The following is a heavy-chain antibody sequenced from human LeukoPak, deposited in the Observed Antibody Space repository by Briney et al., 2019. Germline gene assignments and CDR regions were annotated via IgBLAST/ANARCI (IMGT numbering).Heavy chain of an antibody. V-gene: IGHV4-39*01. J-gene: IGHJ4*02. Sequence: SETLSLTCTVSGGSISSSSYFWGWIRQPPGKGLECIGNIYYSGGTSYNPSLKSRVTISVDTSKNQFSVKRSSVTAADTAIYYCARYYYGSGKQPYWGQGTLVTVSS. CDR2: IYYSGGT. D-gene: IGHD3-10*01. CDR3: ARYYYGSGKQPY. CDR1: GGSISSSSYF.